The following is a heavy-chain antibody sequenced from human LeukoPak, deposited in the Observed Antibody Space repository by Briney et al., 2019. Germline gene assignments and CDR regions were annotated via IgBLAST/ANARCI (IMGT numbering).Heavy chain of an antibody. J-gene: IGHJ4*02. D-gene: IGHD3-22*01. Sequence: SETLSLTCTVSGGSIGSYYWSWIRQPPGKGLEWIGYIYYSGSTNYNPSLKSRVTMSVDTSKNQFSLKLSSVTAADTAVYYCARVGPYYYDSSGYYSFDYWGQGTLVTVST. CDR1: GGSIGSYY. CDR3: ARVGPYYYDSSGYYSFDY. V-gene: IGHV4-59*12. CDR2: IYYSGST.